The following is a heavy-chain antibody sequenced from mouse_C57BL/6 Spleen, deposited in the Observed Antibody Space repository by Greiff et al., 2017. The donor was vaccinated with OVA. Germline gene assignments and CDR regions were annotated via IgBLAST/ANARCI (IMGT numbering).Heavy chain of an antibody. CDR3: ARRLYYDYDGFAY. CDR2: ISGGGGNT. J-gene: IGHJ3*01. CDR1: GFTFSSYT. V-gene: IGHV5-9*01. Sequence: EVQGVESGGGLVKPGGSLKLSCAASGFTFSSYTMSWVRQTPEKRLEWVATISGGGGNTYYPDSVKGRFTISRDNAKDTLYLQMSSLRSEDTALYDCARRLYYDYDGFAYWGQGTLVTVSA. D-gene: IGHD2-4*01.